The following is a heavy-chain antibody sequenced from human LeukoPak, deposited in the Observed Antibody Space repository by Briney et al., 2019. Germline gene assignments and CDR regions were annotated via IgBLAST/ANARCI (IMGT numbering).Heavy chain of an antibody. D-gene: IGHD6-19*01. V-gene: IGHV3-21*01. CDR3: ARAPSDLIAVAVDY. Sequence: PGGSLRLSCAASGFTFSSYSMNWVRQAPGKGLEWVSSISSSSSYIYYADSVKGRFTISRDNAKNSLYLQMNSLRAEDTAVYYCARAPSDLIAVAVDYWGQGTLVTVSS. CDR2: ISSSSSYI. J-gene: IGHJ4*02. CDR1: GFTFSSYS.